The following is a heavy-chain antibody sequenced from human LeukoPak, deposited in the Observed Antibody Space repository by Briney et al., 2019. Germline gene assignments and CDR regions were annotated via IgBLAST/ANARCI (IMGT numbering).Heavy chain of an antibody. CDR1: GGSVSSGTYY. V-gene: IGHV4-61*01. J-gene: IGHJ5*02. CDR2: IYYSGST. CDR3: VRGATFGGVIVYNWFDP. Sequence: SETLSLTCTVSGGSVSSGTYYWSWIRQPPGKGLEWIGYIYYSGSTNYNPSLKSRVTISVDTSKNQFSLKLSSVTAADTAVYYCVRGATFGGVIVYNWFDPWGQGTLVTVSS. D-gene: IGHD3-16*02.